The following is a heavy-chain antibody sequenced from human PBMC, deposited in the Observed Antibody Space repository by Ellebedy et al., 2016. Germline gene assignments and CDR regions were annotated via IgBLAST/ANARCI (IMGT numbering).Heavy chain of an antibody. CDR2: SSHSGPT. J-gene: IGHJ2*01. V-gene: IGHV4-59*08. Sequence: SETLSLTXIVSGGSTSNHFWSWIRQPPGKGLDWIGYSSHSGPTTYNPSLKSRVTMSFDVSGNQFSLRLTSVTAADTAVYYCARLTFTKDDYNLYWYFDLWGRGTLVTVSS. CDR3: ARLTFTKDDYNLYWYFDL. D-gene: IGHD5-24*01. CDR1: GGSTSNHF.